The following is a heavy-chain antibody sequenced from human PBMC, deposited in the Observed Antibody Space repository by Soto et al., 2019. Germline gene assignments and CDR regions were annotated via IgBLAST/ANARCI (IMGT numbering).Heavy chain of an antibody. CDR1: GGSFSGYY. Sequence: PSETLSLTCAVYGGSFSGYYWSWIRQPPGKGLEWIGEINHSGSTNYNPSLKSRVTISVDTSKNQFSLKLSSVTAADTAVYYCARAGGYDFWSGYYTPPFYYYYYGMDVWG. D-gene: IGHD3-3*01. CDR2: INHSGST. CDR3: ARAGGYDFWSGYYTPPFYYYYYGMDV. J-gene: IGHJ6*01. V-gene: IGHV4-34*01.